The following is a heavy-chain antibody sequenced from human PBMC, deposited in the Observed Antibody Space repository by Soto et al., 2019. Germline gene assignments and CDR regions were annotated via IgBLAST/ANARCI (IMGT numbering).Heavy chain of an antibody. Sequence: SETLSLTCAVYGESFSGYYWSWIRQPPGKGLEWIGQINHSGNTRYNPSLKSRVTISVDTSKNQFSLKLSSVTAADTTVYYCARRFYTSSSFDYWGQGTLVTVSS. D-gene: IGHD6-6*01. CDR2: INHSGNT. V-gene: IGHV4-34*01. J-gene: IGHJ4*02. CDR1: GESFSGYY. CDR3: ARRFYTSSSFDY.